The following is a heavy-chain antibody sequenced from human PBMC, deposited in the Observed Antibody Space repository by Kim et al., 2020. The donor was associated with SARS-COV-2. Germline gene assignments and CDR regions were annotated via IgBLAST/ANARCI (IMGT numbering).Heavy chain of an antibody. V-gene: IGHV5-51*01. CDR1: GYSFTSYW. CDR3: ARHKRETYSSGWYPLDY. CDR2: IYPGDSDT. J-gene: IGHJ4*02. D-gene: IGHD6-19*01. Sequence: GESLQISCKGSGYSFTSYWIGWVRQMPGKGLEWMGIIYPGDSDTRYSPSFQGQVTISADKSISTAYLQWSSLKASDTAMYYCARHKRETYSSGWYPLDYWGQGTLVTVSS.